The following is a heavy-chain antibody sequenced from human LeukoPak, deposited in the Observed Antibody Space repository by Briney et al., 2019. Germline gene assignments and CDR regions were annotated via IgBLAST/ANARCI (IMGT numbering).Heavy chain of an antibody. Sequence: GGSLRLSCAASGFTFNNYEMDWVRQAPGKGLEGISYISSRGGTIHYADSVKGRFTISRDNTKNSLYLQMNSLRAEDTALYYCVRDRTTNTYDSWGQGTLVTVSS. CDR1: GFTFNNYE. V-gene: IGHV3-48*03. J-gene: IGHJ4*02. CDR2: ISSRGGTI. CDR3: VRDRTTNTYDS. D-gene: IGHD1-14*01.